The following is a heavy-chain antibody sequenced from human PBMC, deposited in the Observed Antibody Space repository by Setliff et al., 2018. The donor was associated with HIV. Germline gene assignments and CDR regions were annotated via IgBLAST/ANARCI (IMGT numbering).Heavy chain of an antibody. D-gene: IGHD5-18*01. CDR1: GFIFSSYW. J-gene: IGHJ4*02. Sequence: ASETLRLSCTASGFIFSSYWMSWVRQAPGKGLEWVANIKQGGSEKYYVDSVKGRFTMSRDNAKNSLFLQMHSLRAEDTAVYYCARVADGYNSYFDYWGQGTVVTVSS. CDR2: IKQGGSEK. CDR3: ARVADGYNSYFDY. V-gene: IGHV3-7*01.